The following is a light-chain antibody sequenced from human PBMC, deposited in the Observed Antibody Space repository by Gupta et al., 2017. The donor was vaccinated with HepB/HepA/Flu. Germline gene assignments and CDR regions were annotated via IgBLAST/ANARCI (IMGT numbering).Light chain of an antibody. J-gene: IGLJ2*01. V-gene: IGLV2-14*01. Sequence: QSALTQPASVSGSPGQWITIPCTGTSSDVGGYNYVSWYQQHPGKAPKLMIYEVSSRPSGVSNRFSGSKSGNTASLTISGLQAEDEADYYCSSYTTSSTLIFGGGTKVTVL. CDR1: SSDVGGYNY. CDR2: EVS. CDR3: SSYTTSSTLI.